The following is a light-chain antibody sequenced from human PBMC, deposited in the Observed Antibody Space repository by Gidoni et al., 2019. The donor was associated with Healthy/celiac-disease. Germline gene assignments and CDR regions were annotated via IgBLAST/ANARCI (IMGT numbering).Light chain of an antibody. J-gene: IGKJ4*01. CDR2: DAS. CDR1: QSVSSY. CDR3: QQRSNRPLT. V-gene: IGKV3-11*01. Sequence: EVVLTHSPATLSVSPGERATLSCRASQSVSSYLAWYQQKPGQAPRLLIYDASNMATGIPARFSGSGSGTDFTLTISSLEPEDFAVYYCQQRSNRPLTFGGGTKVEIK.